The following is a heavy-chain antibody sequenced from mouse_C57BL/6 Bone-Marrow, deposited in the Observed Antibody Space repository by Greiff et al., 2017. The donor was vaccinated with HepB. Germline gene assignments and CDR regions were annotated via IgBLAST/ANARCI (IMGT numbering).Heavy chain of an antibody. CDR1: GYSITSGYY. V-gene: IGHV3-6*01. D-gene: IGHD2-5*01. J-gene: IGHJ4*01. CDR2: ISYDGSN. CDR3: ARREYSTWDY. Sequence: DVHLVESGPGLVKPSQSLSLTCSVTGYSITSGYYWNWIRQFPGNKLEWMGYISYDGSNNYNPSLKNRISITRDTSKNQFFLKLNSVTTEDTATYYCARREYSTWDYWGQGTSVTVSS.